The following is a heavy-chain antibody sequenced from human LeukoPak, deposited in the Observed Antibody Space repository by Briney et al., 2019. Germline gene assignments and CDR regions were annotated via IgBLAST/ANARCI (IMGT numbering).Heavy chain of an antibody. CDR2: IHYTGSS. CDR3: AREDSSGWYGGYFQH. CDR1: GGSISSYY. J-gene: IGHJ1*01. V-gene: IGHV4-59*12. Sequence: PSETLSLTCTVSGGSISSYYWSWLRQPPGEGLEWIGFIHYTGSSNYNPSLKSRVTMSVDTSKNQFSLKLSSVTAADTAVYYCAREDSSGWYGGYFQHWGQGTLVTVSS. D-gene: IGHD6-19*01.